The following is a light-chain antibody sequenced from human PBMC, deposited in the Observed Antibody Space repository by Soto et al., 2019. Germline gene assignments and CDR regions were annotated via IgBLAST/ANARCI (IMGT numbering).Light chain of an antibody. CDR2: RNN. J-gene: IGLJ2*01. CDR1: SSNIGSNY. CDR3: AALDDSLSGVV. Sequence: QSVLTQPPSASGTPGQRVTISCSGSSSNIGSNYVYWYQQLPGTAPKHLIYRNNQRPSGVPDRFSGSKSGTSASLAISGLRAEDEADYYCAALDDSLSGVVFGGGTKLTVL. V-gene: IGLV1-47*01.